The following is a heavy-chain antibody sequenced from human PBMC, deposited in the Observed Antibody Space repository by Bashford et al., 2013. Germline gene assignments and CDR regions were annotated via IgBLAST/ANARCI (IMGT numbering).Heavy chain of an antibody. D-gene: IGHD5-24*01. J-gene: IGHJ4*02. CDR1: GGTFSSYA. Sequence: SVKVSCKASGGTFSSYAISWVRQAPGQGLEWMGGIIPIFGTANYAQKFQGRVTITADESTSTAYMELSSLRSEDTAVYYCARDTMATITAGHFDYWGQGTLVTVSS. CDR3: ARDTMATITAGHFDY. V-gene: IGHV1-69*13. CDR2: IIPIFGTA.